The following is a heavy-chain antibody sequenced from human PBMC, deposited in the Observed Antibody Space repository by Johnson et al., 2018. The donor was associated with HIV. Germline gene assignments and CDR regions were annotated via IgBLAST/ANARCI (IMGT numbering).Heavy chain of an antibody. CDR1: GFIVSSYY. CDR3: ASTIFGVAWHAFDV. Sequence: QMLLVESGGGLIQPGGSLRLSCAASGFIVSSYYMSWVRQAPGKGLEWVAVISYDGSNKYYADSVKGRFTISRDNSKNTLYLQMNSLRAEDTAVYYCASTIFGVAWHAFDVWGQGTMATVSS. D-gene: IGHD3-3*01. CDR2: ISYDGSNK. J-gene: IGHJ3*01. V-gene: IGHV3-30*04.